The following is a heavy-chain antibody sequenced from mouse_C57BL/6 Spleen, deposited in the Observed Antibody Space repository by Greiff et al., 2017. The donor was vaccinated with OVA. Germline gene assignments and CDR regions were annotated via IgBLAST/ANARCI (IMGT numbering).Heavy chain of an antibody. J-gene: IGHJ4*01. D-gene: IGHD2-4*01. Sequence: EVMLVESGGGLVKPGGSLKLSCAASGFTFSDYGMHWVRQAPEKGLEWVAYISSGSSTIYYADTVKGRFTISRDNAKNTLFLQMTSLRSEDTAMYYCARGDDYDYYYAMDYWGQGTSVTVSS. CDR3: ARGDDYDYYYAMDY. V-gene: IGHV5-17*01. CDR1: GFTFSDYG. CDR2: ISSGSSTI.